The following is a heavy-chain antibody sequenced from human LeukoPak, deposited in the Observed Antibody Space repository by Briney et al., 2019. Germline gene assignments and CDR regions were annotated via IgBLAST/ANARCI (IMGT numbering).Heavy chain of an antibody. CDR1: GESFSGYY. CDR2: INHSGST. CDR3: ARERKTPKPHCSGGSCYSRYYYYYGMDV. J-gene: IGHJ6*02. D-gene: IGHD2-15*01. V-gene: IGHV4-34*01. Sequence: SETLSLTCAVYGESFSGYYWSWIRQPPGKGLEWIGEINHSGSTNYNPSLKSRVTISVDTSKNQFSLKLSSVTAADTAVNYCARERKTPKPHCSGGSCYSRYYYYYGMDVWGQGTTVTVSS.